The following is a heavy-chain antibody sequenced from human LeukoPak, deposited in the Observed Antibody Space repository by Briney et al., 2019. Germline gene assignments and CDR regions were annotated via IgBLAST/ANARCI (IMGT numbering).Heavy chain of an antibody. J-gene: IGHJ4*02. CDR1: GFTFSNFA. Sequence: GGSLRLSCTASGFTFSNFAMSWVRQAPGKGLEWVSCISGSGGTTYYADSVKGRFIISRDNSKKTLYLQMNSLRAEDTAVYYCARGRLLEWLFFDYWGQGTLVTVSS. D-gene: IGHD3-3*01. V-gene: IGHV3-23*01. CDR3: ARGRLLEWLFFDY. CDR2: ISGSGGTT.